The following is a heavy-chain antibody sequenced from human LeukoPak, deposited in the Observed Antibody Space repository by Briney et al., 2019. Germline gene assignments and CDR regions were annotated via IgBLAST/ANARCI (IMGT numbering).Heavy chain of an antibody. J-gene: IGHJ3*02. CDR2: ISSSSSTI. Sequence: GGSLRLSCAASGFTFSSYSMNWVRQAPGKGLEWVSYISSSSSTIYYADSVKGRFTVSRDNSKNTVYLQMNSLRAEDTAVYYCAKDFVDYYDSSGYPLHAFDIWGQGTTVTVSS. CDR3: AKDFVDYYDSSGYPLHAFDI. V-gene: IGHV3-48*01. CDR1: GFTFSSYS. D-gene: IGHD3-22*01.